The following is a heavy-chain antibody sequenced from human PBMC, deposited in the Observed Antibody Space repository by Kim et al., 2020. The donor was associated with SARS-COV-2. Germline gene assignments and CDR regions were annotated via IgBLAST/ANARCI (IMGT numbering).Heavy chain of an antibody. J-gene: IGHJ3*02. D-gene: IGHD5-12*01. CDR2: IGGSGGTT. CDR3: AKVASAGYVGTDAFDI. V-gene: IGHV3-23*01. CDR1: GFTFSRFA. Sequence: GGSLRLSCATSGFTFSRFAMNWFRQAPGKGLECVSAIGGSGGTTDYAESVKGRFTISRDNSKNSVFLQMRSMRVEDTALYYCAKVASAGYVGTDAFDIWGHGTMVTVSS.